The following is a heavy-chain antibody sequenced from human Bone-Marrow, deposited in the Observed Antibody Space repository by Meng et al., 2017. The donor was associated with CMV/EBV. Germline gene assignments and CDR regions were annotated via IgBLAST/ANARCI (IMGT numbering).Heavy chain of an antibody. Sequence: GGSLRLSCAASGFTVSSNYMSWVRQAPGKGLEWVSVIYSGGSTYYADSVKGRFTISRDNSKNTLYLQMNSLRAEDTAVYYCARYGYSSSSADYYYGMDVWGQGTTVTV. CDR2: IYSGGST. J-gene: IGHJ6*02. V-gene: IGHV3-53*01. D-gene: IGHD6-6*01. CDR1: GFTVSSNY. CDR3: ARYGYSSSSADYYYGMDV.